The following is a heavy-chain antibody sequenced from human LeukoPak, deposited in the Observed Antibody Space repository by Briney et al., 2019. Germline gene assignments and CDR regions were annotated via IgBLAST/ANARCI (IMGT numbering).Heavy chain of an antibody. D-gene: IGHD6-6*01. Sequence: GASVKVSCKASGYTFTSYGINWVRQATGQGLEWMGWMNPNSGNTGYAQRFQGRVTMTRNTSISTAYMELSSLRSEDTAVYYCARGAARPKGYWFDPWGQGTLVTVSS. CDR3: ARGAARPKGYWFDP. V-gene: IGHV1-8*02. CDR1: GYTFTSYG. J-gene: IGHJ5*02. CDR2: MNPNSGNT.